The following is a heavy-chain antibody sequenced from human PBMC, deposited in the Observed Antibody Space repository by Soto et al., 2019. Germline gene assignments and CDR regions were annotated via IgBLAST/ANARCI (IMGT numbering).Heavy chain of an antibody. J-gene: IGHJ4*02. CDR3: ARVGTDYGSGSPYYSDY. V-gene: IGHV3-21*06. CDR2: ISPSGSFL. CDR1: GFSFRSYY. D-gene: IGHD3-10*01. Sequence: LRLSCAAPGFSFRSYYMNWVRQAPGRGLEWVSSISPSGSFLSYADSVKGRFTISRDNVKNSVNLQMNSLRAEDTAVYYCARVGTDYGSGSPYYSDYWGQGTLVTV.